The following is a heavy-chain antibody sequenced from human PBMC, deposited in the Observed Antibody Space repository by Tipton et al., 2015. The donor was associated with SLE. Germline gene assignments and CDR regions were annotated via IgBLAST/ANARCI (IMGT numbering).Heavy chain of an antibody. J-gene: IGHJ4*02. CDR2: INTNTGNP. CDR3: ASEYCSISSCYTSSFDY. CDR1: GHTFSSYS. Sequence: QSGPEVKKPGASVKVSCKASGHTFSSYSINWVRQAPGQGLEWVGWINTNTGNPTYAQGFTGRFVFSLDTSVSTAYLQISSLKTEDTAVYYCASEYCSISSCYTSSFDYWGQGTLVTVSS. V-gene: IGHV7-4-1*02. D-gene: IGHD2-2*02.